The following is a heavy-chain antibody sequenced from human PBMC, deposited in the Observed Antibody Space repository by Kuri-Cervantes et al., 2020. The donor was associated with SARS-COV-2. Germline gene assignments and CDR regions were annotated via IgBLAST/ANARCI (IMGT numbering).Heavy chain of an antibody. CDR2: ISYDGSNK. CDR1: GFSFSDAW. D-gene: IGHD2-21*01. Sequence: GGSLRLSCVGTGFSFSDAWMSWVRQAPGKGLEWVAVISYDGSNKYYADSVKGRFTISRDNSKNTLYLQMNSLRAEDTAVYYCARVAGEGPIYYYYMDVWGKGTTVTVSS. J-gene: IGHJ6*03. V-gene: IGHV3-30-3*01. CDR3: ARVAGEGPIYYYYMDV.